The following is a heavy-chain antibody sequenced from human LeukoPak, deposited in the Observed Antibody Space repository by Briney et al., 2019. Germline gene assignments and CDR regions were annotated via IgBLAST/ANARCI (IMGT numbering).Heavy chain of an antibody. Sequence: GGSLRLSCAASGFTFSSYEMNWVRQAPGKGLEWVGRSRNRAKSYTTDYAASVKGRFTISRDDSKSTLYLQMNSLETEDTAVYYCSRGATGDHWGQGTLVSVSS. CDR1: GFTFSSYE. CDR2: SRNRAKSYTT. V-gene: IGHV3-72*01. CDR3: SRGATGDH. J-gene: IGHJ4*02.